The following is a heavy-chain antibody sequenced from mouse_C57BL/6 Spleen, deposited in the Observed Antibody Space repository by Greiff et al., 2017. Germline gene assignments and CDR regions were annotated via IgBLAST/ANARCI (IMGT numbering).Heavy chain of an antibody. CDR1: GFTFSSYT. J-gene: IGHJ2*01. CDR3: ARLYGSSYYFDY. D-gene: IGHD1-1*01. CDR2: ISGGGGNT. Sequence: DVKLVESGGGLVKPGGSLKLSCAASGFTFSSYTMSWVRQTPEKRLEWVATISGGGGNTYYPDSVKGRFTISRDNAKNTLYLQMSSLRSEDTALYYCARLYGSSYYFDYWGQGTTLTVSS. V-gene: IGHV5-9*01.